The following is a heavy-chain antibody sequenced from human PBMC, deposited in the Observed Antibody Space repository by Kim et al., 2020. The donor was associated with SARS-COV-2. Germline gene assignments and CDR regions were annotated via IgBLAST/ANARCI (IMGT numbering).Heavy chain of an antibody. V-gene: IGHV3-11*01. Sequence: GGSLSLSCAASGFTFSDYYMSWIRQAPGKGLEWVSYISSSGSTIYYADSVKGRFTISRDNAKNSLYLQMNSLRAEDTAVYYCARVGDYGSTGEFDPWGQGTLVTVSS. J-gene: IGHJ5*02. CDR3: ARVGDYGSTGEFDP. CDR1: GFTFSDYY. CDR2: ISSSGSTI. D-gene: IGHD3-10*01.